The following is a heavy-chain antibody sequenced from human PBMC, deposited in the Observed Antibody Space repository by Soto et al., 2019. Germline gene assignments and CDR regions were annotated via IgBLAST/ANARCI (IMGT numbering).Heavy chain of an antibody. V-gene: IGHV1-69*13. CDR2: IIPIFGTA. Sequence: LVKVSCKASGGTFSSYPISWVLQAPGQGLEWMGGIIPIFGTANYAQKFQGRVTITADESTSTAYMELSSLRSEDTAVYYCARVGAVVVGPAANWGGFDYWGQGTLVTVSS. J-gene: IGHJ4*02. CDR1: GGTFSSYP. CDR3: ARVGAVVVGPAANWGGFDY. D-gene: IGHD2-2*01.